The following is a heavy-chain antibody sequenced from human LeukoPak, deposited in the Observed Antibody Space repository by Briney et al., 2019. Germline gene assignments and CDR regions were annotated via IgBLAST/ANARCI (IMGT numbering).Heavy chain of an antibody. Sequence: GGSLRLSCAASGSTFSTYIMNWVRQAPGKGLEWVSCISSSRSYMYYADSVKGRFTISRDNAKNSLYLQMNSLRAEDTAVYYCARGNYYGSGSYSYFDYWGQGTLVAVSS. CDR3: ARGNYYGSGSYSYFDY. CDR1: GSTFSTYI. J-gene: IGHJ4*02. CDR2: ISSSRSYM. V-gene: IGHV3-21*01. D-gene: IGHD3-10*01.